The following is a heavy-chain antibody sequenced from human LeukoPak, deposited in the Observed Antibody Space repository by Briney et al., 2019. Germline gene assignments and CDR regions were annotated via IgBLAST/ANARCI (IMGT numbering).Heavy chain of an antibody. CDR3: ARGPHDYGDLYYFDY. Sequence: ASQTLSLACTVSGGSISSGGYYWSWIRQHPGKGLEWMGYIYYSGSTYYNPSLKSRVTISVDTSKNQFSLKLSSVTAADTAVYYCARGPHDYGDLYYFDYWGQGTLVTVSS. CDR1: GGSISSGGYY. V-gene: IGHV4-31*03. J-gene: IGHJ4*02. CDR2: IYYSGST. D-gene: IGHD4-17*01.